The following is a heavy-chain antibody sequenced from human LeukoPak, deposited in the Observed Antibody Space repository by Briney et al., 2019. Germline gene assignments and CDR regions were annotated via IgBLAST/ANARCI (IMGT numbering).Heavy chain of an antibody. CDR3: AREVWGPEF. Sequence: GGSLRLSCAVSGFTFSSYAMSWVRQAPGKGLEWVSVISGSGGSTYYADSVKGRFTISRDNTKNSVYLQMSGLRAEDTAVYYCAREVWGPEFWGQGTLVTVSS. CDR1: GFTFSSYA. CDR2: ISGSGGST. D-gene: IGHD1-14*01. V-gene: IGHV3-23*01. J-gene: IGHJ4*02.